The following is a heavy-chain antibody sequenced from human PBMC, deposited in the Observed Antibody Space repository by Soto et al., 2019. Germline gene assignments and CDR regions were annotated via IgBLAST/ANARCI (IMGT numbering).Heavy chain of an antibody. CDR1: GYTLTELS. J-gene: IGHJ4*02. V-gene: IGHV1-24*01. CDR2: FDPEDGET. CDR3: APALRCTNGVCYHSGTFDY. Sequence: ASVKVSCKVSGYTLTELSMHWVRQAPGKGLEWMGGFDPEDGETIYAQKFQGRVTMTEDTSTDTAYMELSSLRSEDTAVYYCAPALRCTNGVCYHSGTFDYWGQGTLVTVSS. D-gene: IGHD2-8*01.